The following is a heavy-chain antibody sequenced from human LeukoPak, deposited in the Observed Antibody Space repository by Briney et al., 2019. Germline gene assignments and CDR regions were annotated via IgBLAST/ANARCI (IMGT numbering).Heavy chain of an antibody. CDR1: GGSFSGYY. D-gene: IGHD3-9*01. V-gene: IGHV4-34*01. CDR2: INHSGST. J-gene: IGHJ6*03. CDR3: ARDSVYYDILTGYYRRYYMDV. Sequence: SETLSLTCAVYGGSFSGYYWSWIRQPPGKGLEWIGEINHSGSTNYNPSLKSRVTISVDTSKNQFSLKLSSVTAADTAVYYCARDSVYYDILTGYYRRYYMDVWGKGTTVTVSS.